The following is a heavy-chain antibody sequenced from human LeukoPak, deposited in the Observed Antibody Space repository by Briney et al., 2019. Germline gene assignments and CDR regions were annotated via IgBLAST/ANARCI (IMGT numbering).Heavy chain of an antibody. Sequence: GGSLRLSCAASGFTVSSNYMSWVRQAPGKGLEWVSIIYSGGSTYYADSVKGRLTISRDNSKNTLYSQMNSLRVEDTAVYYCAKDAHSGSYFDYWGQGILVTVSS. CDR2: IYSGGST. V-gene: IGHV3-53*01. D-gene: IGHD1-26*01. CDR1: GFTVSSNY. CDR3: AKDAHSGSYFDY. J-gene: IGHJ4*01.